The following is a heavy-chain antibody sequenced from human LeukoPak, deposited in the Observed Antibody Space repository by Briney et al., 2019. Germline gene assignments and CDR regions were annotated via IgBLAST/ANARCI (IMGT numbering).Heavy chain of an antibody. Sequence: HPGGSLTLSCAASGCTFSDYYMSWIRQAPGKGLEWVANIKQDGSEKYYVDSVKGRFTIARDNAKNSLYLQMNSLRAEDTAVYYCASFLDYCDLCWDYWGQGTLVTVSS. CDR2: IKQDGSEK. CDR1: GCTFSDYY. J-gene: IGHJ4*02. CDR3: ASFLDYCDLCWDY. V-gene: IGHV3-7*01. D-gene: IGHD3-22*01.